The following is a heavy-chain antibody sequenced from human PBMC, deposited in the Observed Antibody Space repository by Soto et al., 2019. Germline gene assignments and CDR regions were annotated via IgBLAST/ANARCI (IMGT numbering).Heavy chain of an antibody. CDR2: INPNSGGT. D-gene: IGHD6-13*01. CDR3: AREGGIAAAGRYRKNWFDP. Sequence: ASVKVSCKASGYTFTGYYMHWVRQAPGQGLEWMGWINPNSGGTNYAQKFQGWVTMTRDTSISTAYMELSRLRSDDTAVYYCAREGGIAAAGRYRKNWFDPWGQGTLVTVSS. V-gene: IGHV1-2*04. CDR1: GYTFTGYY. J-gene: IGHJ5*02.